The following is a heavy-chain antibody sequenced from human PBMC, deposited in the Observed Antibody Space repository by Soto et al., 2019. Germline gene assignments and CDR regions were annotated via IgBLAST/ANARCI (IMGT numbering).Heavy chain of an antibody. V-gene: IGHV3-48*02. J-gene: IGHJ6*02. D-gene: IGHD6-6*01. Sequence: PGGSLRLSCAASGFTLSAYSMNWVRQAPGKGLEWVSYISATSNTIYYADSVKGRFTISRGNAKNSLYLQMNSLRDDDTAVYYCARAKYSENYKFYYYGMDVWGQGTTVTVSS. CDR3: ARAKYSENYKFYYYGMDV. CDR1: GFTLSAYS. CDR2: ISATSNTI.